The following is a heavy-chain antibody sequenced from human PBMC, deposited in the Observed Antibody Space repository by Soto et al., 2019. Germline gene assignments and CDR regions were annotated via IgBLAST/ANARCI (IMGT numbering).Heavy chain of an antibody. Sequence: PGGSLRLSCAASGFTFSSYAMSWVRQAPGKGLEWVSAISGSGSTYYVDSVKGRFTISRDISKNTLYLQMNSLRAEDTAVYYCGKDVVVVTAKLGAFDIWGQGTMVTVSS. D-gene: IGHD2-2*01. CDR2: ISGSGST. V-gene: IGHV3-23*01. CDR3: GKDVVVVTAKLGAFDI. J-gene: IGHJ3*02. CDR1: GFTFSSYA.